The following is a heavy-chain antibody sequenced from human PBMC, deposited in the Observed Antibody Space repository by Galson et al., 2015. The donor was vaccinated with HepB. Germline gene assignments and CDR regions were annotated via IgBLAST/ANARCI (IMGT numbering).Heavy chain of an antibody. CDR2: IIPVFDTG. CDR3: ARGGKQWLVRGYYGMDV. Sequence: SVKVSCKASGGTFSSYAISWVRQAPGQGLEWMGGIIPVFDTGNYAQKFQGRVTITADESTSIAYMELSSLRSEDTAVYYCARGGKQWLVRGYYGMDVWGQGTTVTVSS. CDR1: GGTFSSYA. D-gene: IGHD6-19*01. V-gene: IGHV1-69*13. J-gene: IGHJ6*02.